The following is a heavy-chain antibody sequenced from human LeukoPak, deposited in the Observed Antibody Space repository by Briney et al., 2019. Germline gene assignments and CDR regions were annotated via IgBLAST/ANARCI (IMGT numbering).Heavy chain of an antibody. J-gene: IGHJ4*02. CDR1: GGSFSGYY. CDR2: INHSGST. Sequence: SETLSLTCAVYGGSFSGYYWSWIRQPPGKGLEWIGEINHSGSTNYNPSLKSRVTISVDTSKNQFSLKLSSVTAADTAVYYCARGVRYCRSTSCPENDYWGQGTLVTVSS. D-gene: IGHD2-2*01. CDR3: ARGVRYCRSTSCPENDY. V-gene: IGHV4-34*01.